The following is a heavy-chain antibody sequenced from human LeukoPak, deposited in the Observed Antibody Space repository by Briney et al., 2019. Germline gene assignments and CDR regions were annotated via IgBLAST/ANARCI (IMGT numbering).Heavy chain of an antibody. CDR2: ISAYNGNT. Sequence: ASVTVSCTASGYTFTSYGISGVRQAPGQGREWMGWISAYNGNTNYAQKLQGRVTMTTDTSTSTASMELRSLRSDDTAVYYCAREPVGATTGAFDIWGQGTMVTVSS. CDR1: GYTFTSYG. CDR3: AREPVGATTGAFDI. J-gene: IGHJ3*02. V-gene: IGHV1-18*01. D-gene: IGHD1-26*01.